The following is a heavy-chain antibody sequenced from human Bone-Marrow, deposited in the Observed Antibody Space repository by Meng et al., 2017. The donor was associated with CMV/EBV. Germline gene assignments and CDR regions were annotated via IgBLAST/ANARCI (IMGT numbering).Heavy chain of an antibody. CDR1: GDSVSSNSAA. CDR3: ARDRLEWLLLDYYGMDV. CDR2: TYYRSKWYN. Sequence: SQTLSLTCAISGDSVSSNSAAWNWIRQSPSRGLEWLGRTYYRSKWYNDYAVSVKSRITINPDTSKNQFSLQLNSVTPEDTAVYYCARDRLEWLLLDYYGMDVWGQGTMVTVSS. J-gene: IGHJ6*02. V-gene: IGHV6-1*01. D-gene: IGHD3-3*01.